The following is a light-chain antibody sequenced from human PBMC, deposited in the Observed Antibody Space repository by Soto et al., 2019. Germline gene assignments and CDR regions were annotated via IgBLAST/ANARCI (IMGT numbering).Light chain of an antibody. CDR3: QQYGTSLVT. Sequence: ETVLTQSPGTLSLSPGGRATLSCRASQSINSTYVAWYQQKPGQPPRLLIYGASGRATGIPDRFTGGGSGTDFTLTISRLEPEDFAVYYCQQYGTSLVTFGQGTKLEI. CDR2: GAS. J-gene: IGKJ2*01. CDR1: QSINSTY. V-gene: IGKV3-20*01.